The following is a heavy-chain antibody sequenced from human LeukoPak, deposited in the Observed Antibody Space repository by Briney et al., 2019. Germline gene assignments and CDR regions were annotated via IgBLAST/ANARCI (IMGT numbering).Heavy chain of an antibody. CDR1: GFTFSSYA. V-gene: IGHV3-23*01. CDR3: AISSPRRYGMDV. CDR2: ISGSGGST. Sequence: GGSLRLSCAASGFTFSSYAMSWVRQAPGKGLEWVSAISGSGGSTYYADSVKGRFTISRDNSKNTLYLQMNSLSAEDTAVYYCAISSPRRYGMDVWGQGTTVTVSS. J-gene: IGHJ6*02.